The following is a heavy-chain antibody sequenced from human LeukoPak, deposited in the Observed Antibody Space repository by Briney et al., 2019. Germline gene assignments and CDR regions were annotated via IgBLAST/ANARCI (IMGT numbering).Heavy chain of an antibody. D-gene: IGHD2-2*01. J-gene: IGHJ6*03. CDR1: GGSMNTYF. CDR2: IYYSGST. V-gene: IGHV4-59*01. CDR3: ARVGYSLGQLLYYFCYMDV. Sequence: PSETLSLTCTVSGGSMNTYFWSWVRQPPGKGLERIGYIYYSGSTNYNPSLKSRVTISVDTSKNQFSLTLSSVTAADTAVYYCARVGYSLGQLLYYFCYMDVWGKGTTVTVSS.